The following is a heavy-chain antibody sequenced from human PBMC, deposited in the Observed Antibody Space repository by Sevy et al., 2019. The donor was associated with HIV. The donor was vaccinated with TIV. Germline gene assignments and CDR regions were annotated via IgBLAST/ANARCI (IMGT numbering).Heavy chain of an antibody. Sequence: GGSLRLSCAASGFPFSSYAMNWVRQGPGKGLEWVSATGGRGGATYYADSVKGRFTISRDNSKNTLYLQMDSLRAEDTAVYYCAKDVVAVVEDAFDVWGQGTMVTVSS. CDR3: AKDVVAVVEDAFDV. D-gene: IGHD2-15*01. V-gene: IGHV3-23*01. CDR1: GFPFSSYA. J-gene: IGHJ3*01. CDR2: TGGRGGAT.